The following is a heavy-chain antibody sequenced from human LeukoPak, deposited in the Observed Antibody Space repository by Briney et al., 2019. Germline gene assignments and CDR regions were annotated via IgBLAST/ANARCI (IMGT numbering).Heavy chain of an antibody. CDR1: GFSLSNYA. V-gene: IGHV4-59*01. D-gene: IGHD3-10*01. J-gene: IGHJ4*02. Sequence: GSLRLSCVVSGFSLSNYAMSWVRQAPGKGLEWIGYIYYSGSTNYNPSLKSRVTISVDTSKNQFSLKLSSVTAADTAVYYCATSRGGSGSIWDSWGQGTLVTVSS. CDR3: ATSRGGSGSIWDS. CDR2: IYYSGST.